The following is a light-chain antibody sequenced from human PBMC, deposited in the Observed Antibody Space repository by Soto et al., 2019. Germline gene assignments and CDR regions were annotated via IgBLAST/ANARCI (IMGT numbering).Light chain of an antibody. V-gene: IGKV1-27*01. CDR1: QGIRNF. CDR3: QKYSSVPV. CDR2: VAS. J-gene: IGKJ3*01. Sequence: DIQMTQSPTSLSASVGDRVTITCRASQGIRNFVAWYQQKPGKAPKLLIYVASTLQSGVPSRFSGSGSGTDFTLTVNSLQPEDVATYSCQKYSSVPVFGPGTKVEIK.